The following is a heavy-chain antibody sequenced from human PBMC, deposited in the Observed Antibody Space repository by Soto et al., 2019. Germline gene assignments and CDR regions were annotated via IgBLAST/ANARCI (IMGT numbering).Heavy chain of an antibody. D-gene: IGHD5-18*01. Sequence: QVQLVQSGAEVKKPGASVRVSCKASGYTFTTYGISWVRQAPGQGLEWMVWIRASNGDTNYAQNLQGRVTVTIETSTSTAYMELRSLRSDDTAMYYCARDSFGYAIFDYWGQGTLVTVSS. V-gene: IGHV1-18*04. CDR1: GYTFTTYG. CDR2: IRASNGDT. J-gene: IGHJ4*02. CDR3: ARDSFGYAIFDY.